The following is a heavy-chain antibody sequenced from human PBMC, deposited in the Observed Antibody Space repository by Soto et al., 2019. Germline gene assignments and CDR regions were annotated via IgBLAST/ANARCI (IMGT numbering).Heavy chain of an antibody. D-gene: IGHD6-13*01. V-gene: IGHV4-31*03. J-gene: IGHJ6*02. CDR3: ARDRCGQQLVNEGMDV. CDR2: IYYSEST. Sequence: QVQLQESGPGLVKPSQTLSLTCTVSGGSISSGGYYWSWIRQHPGKGLEWIGYIYYSESTYYNPSLKGRVTISVDTSKNQFSLNLSSVTAADTAVYYCARDRCGQQLVNEGMDVWGQGNTVTVSS. CDR1: GGSISSGGYY.